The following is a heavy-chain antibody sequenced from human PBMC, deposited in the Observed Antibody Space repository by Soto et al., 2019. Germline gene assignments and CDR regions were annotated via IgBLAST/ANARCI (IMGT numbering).Heavy chain of an antibody. CDR1: GGSISSYY. J-gene: IGHJ3*02. CDR3: ARTCTIFGVATPESFAFDI. V-gene: IGHV4-59*01. D-gene: IGHD3-3*01. Sequence: SETLSLTCTVSGGSISSYYWSWIRQPPGKGLEWIGYIYYSRSTNYNPSLKSRVTISVDTSKNQFSLKLSSVTAADTAVYYCARTCTIFGVATPESFAFDIWGQATMVT. CDR2: IYYSRST.